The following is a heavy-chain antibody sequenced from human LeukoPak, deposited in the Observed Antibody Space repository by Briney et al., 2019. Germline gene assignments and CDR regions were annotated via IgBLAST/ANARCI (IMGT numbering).Heavy chain of an antibody. CDR2: IIPIFGTA. D-gene: IGHD3-22*01. Sequence: SVKVSCKASGGTFSSYAISWVRQAPGQGLERMGRIIPIFGTANYAQKFQGRVTITTDESTSTAYMELSSLRSEDTAVYYCARDLGYDYGDDWGQGTLVTVSS. J-gene: IGHJ4*02. CDR3: ARDLGYDYGDD. V-gene: IGHV1-69*05. CDR1: GGTFSSYA.